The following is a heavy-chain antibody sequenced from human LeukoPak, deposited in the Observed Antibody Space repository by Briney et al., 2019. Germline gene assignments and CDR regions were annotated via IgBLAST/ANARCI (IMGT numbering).Heavy chain of an antibody. J-gene: IGHJ4*02. Sequence: SETLSLTCALYGGSFSGYYWSWIRQPPGKGLEWIGEINHSGSTNYNPSLKSRVTISVDTSKNQFSLKLSSVTAADTAVYYCARWSYDILTGHNYDYWGQGTLVTVSS. CDR3: ARWSYDILTGHNYDY. V-gene: IGHV4-34*01. CDR2: INHSGST. CDR1: GGSFSGYY. D-gene: IGHD3-9*01.